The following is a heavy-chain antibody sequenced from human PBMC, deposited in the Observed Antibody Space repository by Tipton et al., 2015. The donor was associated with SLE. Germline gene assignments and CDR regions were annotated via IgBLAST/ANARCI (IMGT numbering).Heavy chain of an antibody. CDR2: IYYSGNT. J-gene: IGHJ4*02. CDR3: ARGGVGGYDYFDH. CDR1: GASISSYY. D-gene: IGHD5-12*01. V-gene: IGHV4-59*08. Sequence: TLSLTCTVSGASISSYYWSWIRQSPGKGLEWIGYIYYSGNTNYNPSLKSRATISLDTPNNQFSLRLNSVTAADTAVYYCARGGVGGYDYFDHWGQGTLVTVSS.